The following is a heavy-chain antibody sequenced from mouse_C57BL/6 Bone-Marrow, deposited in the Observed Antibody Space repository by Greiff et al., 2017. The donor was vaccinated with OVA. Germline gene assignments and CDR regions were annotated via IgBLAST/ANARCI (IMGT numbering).Heavy chain of an antibody. Sequence: EVKLMESGPELVKPGDSVKISCKASGYSFTGYFMNWVMQSHGKSLEWIGRINPYNGDTFYNQKFKGKATLTVDKSSSTAHMELRSLTSEDSAVYYCARLAYVSSLYWYFDVWGTGTTVTVSS. CDR1: GYSFTGYF. J-gene: IGHJ1*03. D-gene: IGHD1-1*01. CDR3: ARLAYVSSLYWYFDV. V-gene: IGHV1-20*01. CDR2: INPYNGDT.